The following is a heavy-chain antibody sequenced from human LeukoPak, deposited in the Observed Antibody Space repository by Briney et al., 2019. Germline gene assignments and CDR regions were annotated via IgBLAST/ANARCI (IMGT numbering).Heavy chain of an antibody. CDR2: IYYTGGT. CDR1: GASVSSSGYY. D-gene: IGHD3-16*01. Sequence: PSETLSLTCSVSGASVSSSGYYWDWIRQAPGKGLEWIGTIYYTGGTSYSLSLASRVTISVDTSKNHFSPSLTYVTAADTAIYYCARHNWGSFYSFDTWHQGTLVTVSS. CDR3: ARHNWGSFYSFDT. V-gene: IGHV4-39*01. J-gene: IGHJ5*02.